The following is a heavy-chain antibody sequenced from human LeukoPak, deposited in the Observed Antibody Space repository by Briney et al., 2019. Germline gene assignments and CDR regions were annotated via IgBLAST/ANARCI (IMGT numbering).Heavy chain of an antibody. D-gene: IGHD2-2*01. J-gene: IGHJ4*02. CDR2: ISGSGGST. Sequence: GESLRLSCVASGFTLSSYAMNWVRQAPGKGLEWVSGISGSGGSTNYTDSVKGRFTISRDSSKNTLFLQMNSLGVEDTAVYYCARDQCSRTNCYLFDYWGQGSLVTVSS. CDR1: GFTLSSYA. V-gene: IGHV3-23*01. CDR3: ARDQCSRTNCYLFDY.